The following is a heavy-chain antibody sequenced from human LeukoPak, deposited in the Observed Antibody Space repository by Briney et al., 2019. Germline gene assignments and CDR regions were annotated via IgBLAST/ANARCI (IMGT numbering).Heavy chain of an antibody. V-gene: IGHV3-23*01. CDR2: ISASGASP. J-gene: IGHJ4*02. CDR1: GFTFSDYA. CDR3: ARGRYSGSYLLDY. Sequence: GGSLRLSCAASGFTFSDYAMIWVRQAPGKGLEWVAGISASGASPYYADSVKGRFTISRDNSMNTLYVQMNSLRAEDTALYYCARGRYSGSYLLDYWGQGTLVTVSS. D-gene: IGHD1-26*01.